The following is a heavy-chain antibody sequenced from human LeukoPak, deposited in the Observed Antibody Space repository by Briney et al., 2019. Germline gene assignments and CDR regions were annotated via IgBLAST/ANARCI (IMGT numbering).Heavy chain of an antibody. J-gene: IGHJ4*02. V-gene: IGHV3-30*04. D-gene: IGHD2-15*01. CDR3: AKDLEGILAGSVLVSAQTRGGELDY. Sequence: PGGSLRLSCAASGFTFSSYAMHWVRQAPGKGLEWVAVISYDGSNKYCADSVKGRFTISRDNSKNTLYLQMNSLRAEDTAVYYCAKDLEGILAGSVLVSAQTRGGELDYWGQGTLVTVSS. CDR2: ISYDGSNK. CDR1: GFTFSSYA.